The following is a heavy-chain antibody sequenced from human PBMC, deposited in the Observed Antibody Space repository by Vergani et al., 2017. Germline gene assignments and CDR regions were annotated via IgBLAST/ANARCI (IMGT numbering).Heavy chain of an antibody. J-gene: IGHJ4*02. CDR2: IHYSGKT. D-gene: IGHD4-11*01. V-gene: IGHV4-59*08. CDR1: GGSISNYY. CDR3: ARPTTN. Sequence: QVQLQESGPGLVKPSETLSLTCTISGGSISNYYWSWIRQPPGKGLEWIGYIHYSGKTNYNPSLKSRVTISVDTSKNQFSLKLTSVTAADTAVYYCARPTTNWGQGTLVTVSS.